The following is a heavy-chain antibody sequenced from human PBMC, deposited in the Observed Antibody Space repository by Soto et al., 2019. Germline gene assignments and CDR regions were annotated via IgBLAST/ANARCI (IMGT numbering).Heavy chain of an antibody. CDR1: GYTFTSYG. CDR3: ARGNLPDRHWGDYYYMDV. J-gene: IGHJ6*03. CDR2: ISAYNGNT. Sequence: QVQLVQSGAEVKKPGASVKVSCKASGYTFTSYGISWVRQAPGQGLEWMGWISAYNGNTNYAQKLQVRVTMTTDTSTSTAYMELRSLRSDDTAVYYCARGNLPDRHWGDYYYMDVWGKGTTVTVSS. D-gene: IGHD7-27*01. V-gene: IGHV1-18*01.